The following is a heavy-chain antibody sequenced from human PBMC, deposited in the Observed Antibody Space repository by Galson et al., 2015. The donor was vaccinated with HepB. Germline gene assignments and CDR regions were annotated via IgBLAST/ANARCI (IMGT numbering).Heavy chain of an antibody. V-gene: IGHV2-70*13. CDR2: IDWDDDK. CDR1: GFSLSTSGMC. D-gene: IGHD3-22*01. CDR3: VRTGHSSGYPGDWFDP. Sequence: PALVKPTQNITLTCTLSGFSLSTSGMCVSWIRQPPGQALEWLALIDWDDDKHYSTSPKTRLAISKDTSKNQVVLTMTNMDPVDTGTYYCVRTGHSSGYPGDWFDPWGQGTLVTVSS. J-gene: IGHJ5*02.